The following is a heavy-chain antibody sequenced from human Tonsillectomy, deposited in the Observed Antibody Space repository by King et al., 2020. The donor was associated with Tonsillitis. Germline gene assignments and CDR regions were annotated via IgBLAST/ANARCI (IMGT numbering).Heavy chain of an antibody. CDR2: ISWNSGSI. V-gene: IGHV3-9*01. Sequence: DVQLVESGGGLVQPGRSLRLSCAASGFTFDDYAMHWVRQVPGKGLEWVSRISWNSGSIDYADSVKGRFTISRDNARNSLFLQMNSLRAEDTALYYCAKDNVVVPALTKGGLDSWGQGTLVTVSS. CDR3: AKDNVVVPALTKGGLDS. J-gene: IGHJ4*02. CDR1: GFTFDDYA. D-gene: IGHD2-2*01.